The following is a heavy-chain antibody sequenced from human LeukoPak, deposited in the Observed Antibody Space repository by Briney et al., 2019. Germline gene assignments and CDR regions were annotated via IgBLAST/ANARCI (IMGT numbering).Heavy chain of an antibody. Sequence: GESLKISCKGSGYSFTTYWIGWVRQMPGKGLEWMGIMYPGDSDTRYSPSFEGQVTISADKSISTAYLQWSSLKASDTAMYYCARLRVYGDYGDIWDAFDIWGQGTMVTVSS. J-gene: IGHJ3*02. V-gene: IGHV5-51*01. D-gene: IGHD4-17*01. CDR3: ARLRVYGDYGDIWDAFDI. CDR2: MYPGDSDT. CDR1: GYSFTTYW.